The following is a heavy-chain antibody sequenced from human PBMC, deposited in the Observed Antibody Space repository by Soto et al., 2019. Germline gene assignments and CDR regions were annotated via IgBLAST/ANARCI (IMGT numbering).Heavy chain of an antibody. CDR1: GYTLTELS. V-gene: IGHV1-24*01. CDR3: ATVLGGGYWEYPDAFDI. CDR2: FDPEDGET. J-gene: IGHJ3*02. D-gene: IGHD3-22*01. Sequence: ASVKVSCKVSGYTLTELSMHWVRQAPGKGLEWMGGFDPEDGETIYAQKFQGRVTMTEDTSTDTAYMELSSPRSEDTAVYYCATVLGGGYWEYPDAFDIWGQGTMVTVSS.